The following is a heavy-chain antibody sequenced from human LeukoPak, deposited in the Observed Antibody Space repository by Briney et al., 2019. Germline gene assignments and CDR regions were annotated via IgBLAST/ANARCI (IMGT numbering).Heavy chain of an antibody. Sequence: ASVKVSCKASGGTFSSYAISWVRQAPGQGLEWMGGIIPIFGTANYAQKFQGRVTITADESTSTAYMELSSLRSEDTALYYCARDAPACCGGDCYRSGDAFNIWGQGTRVTVFS. CDR1: GGTFSSYA. D-gene: IGHD2-21*02. J-gene: IGHJ3*02. CDR3: ARDAPACCGGDCYRSGDAFNI. V-gene: IGHV1-69*01. CDR2: IIPIFGTA.